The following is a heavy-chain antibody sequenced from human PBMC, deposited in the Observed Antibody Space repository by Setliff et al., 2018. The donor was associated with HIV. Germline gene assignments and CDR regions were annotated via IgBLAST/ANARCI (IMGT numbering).Heavy chain of an antibody. CDR1: GGSASNSRYY. V-gene: IGHV4-39*07. Sequence: SETLSLTCTVSGGSASNSRYYGAWIRQPPGKGLEYIGSIHYNGNAYYNPYLKSRVTISVDRSKNHFSLKLSSVTAADTAFYYCARRGDFFYYAMDVWGQGTTVTVSS. CDR2: IHYNGNA. CDR3: ARRGDFFYYAMDV. J-gene: IGHJ6*02.